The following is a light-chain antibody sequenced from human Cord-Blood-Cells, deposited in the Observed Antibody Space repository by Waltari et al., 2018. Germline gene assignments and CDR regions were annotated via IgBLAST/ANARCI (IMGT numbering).Light chain of an antibody. Sequence: SLSPGERATLSCRASQSVSSYLAWYQQKPGQAPRLLIYDASNRATGIPARFSGSGSGTDFTLTISSLEPEDFAVYYCQQRSNWPPPTFGQGTRLEIK. V-gene: IGKV3-11*01. CDR3: QQRSNWPPPT. CDR2: DAS. J-gene: IGKJ5*01. CDR1: QSVSSY.